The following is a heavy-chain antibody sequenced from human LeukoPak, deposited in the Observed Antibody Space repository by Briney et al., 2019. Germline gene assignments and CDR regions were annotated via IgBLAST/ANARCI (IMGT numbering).Heavy chain of an antibody. D-gene: IGHD2-2*01. J-gene: IGHJ3*02. CDR1: GGSISSYY. V-gene: IGHV4-4*07. Sequence: SETLSLTCTVSGGSISSYYWSWIRQPAGKGLEWIGRIYTSGSTNYNPSLKSRVTMSVDTSKNQFSLKLSSVTAADTAVYYCARGLRGYCSSTSCRPYAFDIWGQGTMVTVSS. CDR3: ARGLRGYCSSTSCRPYAFDI. CDR2: IYTSGST.